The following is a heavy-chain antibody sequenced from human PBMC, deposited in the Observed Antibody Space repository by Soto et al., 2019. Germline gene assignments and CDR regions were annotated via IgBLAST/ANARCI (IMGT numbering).Heavy chain of an antibody. CDR1: GFAFSTYG. Sequence: QVHRVESGGGVVQRGRSLTICCVGSGFAFSTYGMHWVRQAPAKGLEWVALISYDGTDKDYADSEKGRFSISGDNSKQALSLHMDSLRAEDTAVYYCAKDFGAWSDSWGQGTLVNVSS. CDR2: ISYDGTDK. V-gene: IGHV3-30*18. J-gene: IGHJ5*02. D-gene: IGHD6-19*01. CDR3: AKDFGAWSDS.